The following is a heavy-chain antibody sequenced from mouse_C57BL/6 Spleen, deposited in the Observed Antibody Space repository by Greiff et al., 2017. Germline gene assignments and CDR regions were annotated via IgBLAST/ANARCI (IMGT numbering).Heavy chain of an antibody. V-gene: IGHV3-6*01. CDR2: ISYDGSN. CDR1: GYSITSGYY. CDR3: ARAGYDYAMDY. J-gene: IGHJ4*01. D-gene: IGHD3-1*01. Sequence: ESGPGLVKPSQSLSLTCSVTGYSITSGYYWNWIRQFPGNKLEWMGYISYDGSNNYNPSLKNRISITRDTSKNQFFLKLNSVTTEDTATYYCARAGYDYAMDYWGQGTSVTVSS.